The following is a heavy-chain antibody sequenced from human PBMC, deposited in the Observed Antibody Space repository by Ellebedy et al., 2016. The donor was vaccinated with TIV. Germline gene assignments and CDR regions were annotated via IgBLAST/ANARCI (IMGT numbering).Heavy chain of an antibody. J-gene: IGHJ4*02. CDR3: ARHVVSSFRGPVWSRLLCDY. CDR1: GGSISSSSYY. Sequence: SETLSLXXTVSGGSISSSSYYWGWIRQPPGKGLEWIGSIYYSGSTYYNPSLKSRVTISVDTSKNQFSLKLSSVTAADTAVYYCARHVVSSFRGPVWSRLLCDYWGQGTLVTVSS. CDR2: IYYSGST. D-gene: IGHD6-13*01. V-gene: IGHV4-39*01.